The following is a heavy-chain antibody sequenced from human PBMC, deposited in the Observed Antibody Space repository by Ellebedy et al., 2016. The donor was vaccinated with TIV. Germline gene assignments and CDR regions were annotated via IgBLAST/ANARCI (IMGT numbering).Heavy chain of an antibody. CDR1: GFDFKNFA. CDR3: AKDRGSGTYENWFNP. Sequence: GGSLRLXXTASGFDFKNFAMNWVRETPGKGLEWVSGISGFGDRTYYADSVKGRFTISRDNSRDTPYLQMNSLNVDDTAVYYCAKDRGSGTYENWFNPWGQGALVTVSP. CDR2: ISGFGDRT. V-gene: IGHV3-23*01. J-gene: IGHJ5*02. D-gene: IGHD1-26*01.